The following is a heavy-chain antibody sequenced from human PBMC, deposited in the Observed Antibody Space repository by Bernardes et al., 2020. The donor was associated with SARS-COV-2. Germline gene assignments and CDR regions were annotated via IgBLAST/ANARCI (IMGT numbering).Heavy chain of an antibody. CDR1: GFTFSTSV. CDR2: ISGASGT. D-gene: IGHD5-12*01. Sequence: GGSLRLSCAAAGFTFSTSVMRWVRQATGKGLEWVSTISGASGTYYADSVKGRFTISRDNSKNTVYLQMNNLRAEDTAIYYCAKGSGYRFDYWGQGTLVTVSS. J-gene: IGHJ4*02. V-gene: IGHV3-23*01. CDR3: AKGSGYRFDY.